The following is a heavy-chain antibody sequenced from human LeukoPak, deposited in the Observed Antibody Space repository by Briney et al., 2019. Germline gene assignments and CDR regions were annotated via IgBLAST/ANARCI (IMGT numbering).Heavy chain of an antibody. D-gene: IGHD2-15*01. V-gene: IGHV3-23*01. CDR3: AKDLSVVVSLGFDS. J-gene: IGHJ4*02. CDR1: GFTVSSNY. Sequence: WGSLRLSCAASGFTVSSNYMSWGRQAPGKGLEWVSVISGSGGSTYYSDSVKGRCTIFRDNSKNTLYPHMNSLRGEATAVYYCAKDLSVVVSLGFDSWGQGTLVTVSS. CDR2: ISGSGGST.